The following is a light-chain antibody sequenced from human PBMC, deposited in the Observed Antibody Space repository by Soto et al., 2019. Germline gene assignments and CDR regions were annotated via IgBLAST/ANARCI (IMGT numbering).Light chain of an antibody. Sequence: QSALTQPASVSGSPGQSITISCTGTSSDVGDYPYVSWYQQHPGKVPKLIIYEVTNRPSGVSGRFSGSKSKNTASLTISGLQAEDEADYYCSSYSRTNTLVFGSGTKLTVL. J-gene: IGLJ1*01. CDR2: EVT. V-gene: IGLV2-14*01. CDR3: SSYSRTNTLV. CDR1: SSDVGDYPY.